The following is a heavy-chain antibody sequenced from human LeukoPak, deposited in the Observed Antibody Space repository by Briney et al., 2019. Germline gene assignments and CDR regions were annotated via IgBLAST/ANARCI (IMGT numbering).Heavy chain of an antibody. D-gene: IGHD1-7*01. Sequence: PGGSLRLSCAASGLTFSSYVMSWVRQAPGKGLEWVSGISGSGYNTFYADSVKGRFIISRDESKNTVSLLMNTLRAEDTAIYYCAKGGELLGYFDSWGQGTLVAASS. J-gene: IGHJ4*02. CDR3: AKGGELLGYFDS. CDR1: GLTFSSYV. CDR2: ISGSGYNT. V-gene: IGHV3-23*01.